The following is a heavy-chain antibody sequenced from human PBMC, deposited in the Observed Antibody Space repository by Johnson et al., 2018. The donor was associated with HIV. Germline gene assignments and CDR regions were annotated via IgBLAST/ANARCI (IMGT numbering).Heavy chain of an antibody. CDR2: IWYDGSNK. CDR3: VKGIDSSSWYAFDI. Sequence: QVQLVESGGGVVQPGRSLRLSCAASGFTFNSYAMHWVRQAPGKGLEWVAVIWYDGSNKYYADSVKGRFTISRDNSKNTLYLQMNSLRAEDTAVYYCVKGIDSSSWYAFDIWGQGTMVTVSS. V-gene: IGHV3-33*06. D-gene: IGHD6-13*01. CDR1: GFTFNSYA. J-gene: IGHJ3*02.